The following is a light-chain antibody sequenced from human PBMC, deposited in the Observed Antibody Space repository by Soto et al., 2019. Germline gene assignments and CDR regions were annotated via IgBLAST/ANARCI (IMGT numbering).Light chain of an antibody. V-gene: IGLV2-14*01. CDR3: SSYTTSSTHVV. Sequence: QSALTQPASVSGSPGQSITISCTGTSSDVGSYNYVSWYQQYPGKAPKLMIYDVSNRPSGVSYRFSGSTSGNTASLTISGLQAEDEAYYYCSSYTTSSTHVVFGGGTKLTVL. J-gene: IGLJ2*01. CDR1: SSDVGSYNY. CDR2: DVS.